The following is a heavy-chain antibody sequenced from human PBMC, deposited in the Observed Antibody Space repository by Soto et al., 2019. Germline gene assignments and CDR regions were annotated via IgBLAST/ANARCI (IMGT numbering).Heavy chain of an antibody. V-gene: IGHV1-18*01. Sequence: EASVKVSCKASGYTFTSYGISWVRQAPGQGLEWMGWTRAYNGNTNYAQKLKGRVTMTTDTSTSTAYMELRSLRSDDTAVSYCARHRSSWYYFDYWGQGTLVTVSS. CDR3: ARHRSSWYYFDY. J-gene: IGHJ4*02. CDR1: GYTFTSYG. D-gene: IGHD6-13*01. CDR2: TRAYNGNT.